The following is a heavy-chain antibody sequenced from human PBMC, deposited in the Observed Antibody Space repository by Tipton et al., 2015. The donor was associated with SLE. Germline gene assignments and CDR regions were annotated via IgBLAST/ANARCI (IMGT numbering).Heavy chain of an antibody. V-gene: IGHV4-61*01. CDR2: IYYSGST. CDR3: ARDRGIYFDY. Sequence: GLVKPSETLSLTCTVSGGSISSSSYYWGWIRQHPGKGLEWIGYIYYSGSTNYNPSLKSRVTISVDTSKNQFSLKLSSVTAADTAVYYCARDRGIYFDYWGQGTLVTVSS. D-gene: IGHD3-10*01. J-gene: IGHJ4*02. CDR1: GGSISSSSYY.